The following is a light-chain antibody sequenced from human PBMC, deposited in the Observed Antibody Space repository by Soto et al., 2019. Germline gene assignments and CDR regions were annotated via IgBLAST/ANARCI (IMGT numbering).Light chain of an antibody. Sequence: QSVLTQPASVSGSPGQSITISCTGTSSDVGTYNLVSWYQQHPGKAPKLMIYEVSKWPSGVSNRFSGSKSGNTASQTISGLQAEDEADYYCCSYAAGNTYVFGTGTKLTVL. CDR1: SSDVGTYNL. CDR3: CSYAAGNTYV. CDR2: EVS. V-gene: IGLV2-23*02. J-gene: IGLJ1*01.